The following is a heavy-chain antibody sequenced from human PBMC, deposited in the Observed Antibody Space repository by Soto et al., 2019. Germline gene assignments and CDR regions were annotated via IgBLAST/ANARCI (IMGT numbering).Heavy chain of an antibody. CDR2: ISGSGGST. Sequence: GGSLRLSCAASGFTFSSYAMSWVRQAPGKGLEWVSAISGSGGSTYYADSVKGRFTISRDNSKNTLYLQMNSLRAEDTAVYYCAKGSSGHDFWSGYPNYYYYGMDVWGQGTTVTVSS. J-gene: IGHJ6*02. D-gene: IGHD3-3*01. CDR1: GFTFSSYA. V-gene: IGHV3-23*01. CDR3: AKGSSGHDFWSGYPNYYYYGMDV.